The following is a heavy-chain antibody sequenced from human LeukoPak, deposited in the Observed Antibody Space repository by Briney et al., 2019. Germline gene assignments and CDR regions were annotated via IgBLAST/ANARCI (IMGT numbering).Heavy chain of an antibody. J-gene: IGHJ5*02. CDR2: IYYSGST. CDR3: ARDPMVRGGIDL. V-gene: IGHV4-59*01. D-gene: IGHD3-10*01. CDR1: GGSISSYY. Sequence: SETLSLTCTVSGGSISSYYWSWIRQPPRKGLEGIGYIYYSGSTNYNPSLTSRVTISVETTKNQLSLKLSSVTAADTAVYYCARDPMVRGGIDLWGQGTLVTVSS.